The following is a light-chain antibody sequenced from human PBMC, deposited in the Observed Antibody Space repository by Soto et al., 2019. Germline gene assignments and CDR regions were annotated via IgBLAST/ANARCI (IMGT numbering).Light chain of an antibody. V-gene: IGLV3-25*03. CDR1: ALPKQY. Sequence: SYELTQPPSVSVSPGQTARITCSGAALPKQYAYWYQQKPGQAPVLVIYKDSERPSGIPERFSGSSSGTTVTLTISGVPAEDEADYYCQSADSSCTYVVFGGGTKLTVL. CDR3: QSADSSCTYVV. CDR2: KDS. J-gene: IGLJ2*01.